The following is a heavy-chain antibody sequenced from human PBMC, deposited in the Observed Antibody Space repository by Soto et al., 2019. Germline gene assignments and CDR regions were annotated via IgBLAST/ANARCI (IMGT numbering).Heavy chain of an antibody. J-gene: IGHJ4*02. V-gene: IGHV4-39*07. CDR3: ARGHGPRIDY. CDR2: IYSRGNT. CDR1: GDSINSGLYY. Sequence: PSETLSLTCTVSGDSINSGLYYWTWIRQHPQKGLEWIGEIYSRGNTNYNPSLKSRVTISVDTSKNQFSLKLSSVTAADTAVYYCARGHGPRIDYWGQGTLVTVSS.